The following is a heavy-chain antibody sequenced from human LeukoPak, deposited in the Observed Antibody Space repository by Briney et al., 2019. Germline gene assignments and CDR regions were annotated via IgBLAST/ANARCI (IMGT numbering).Heavy chain of an antibody. Sequence: SETLSLTCTVSGGSISSSSYYWGWIRQPPGKGLEWIGSIYYSGSTYYNPSLKSRVTISVDTSKNQFSLKLSSVTAADTAVYYCARRPIVVVPATAIPLGAFDIWGQGTMVTVSP. V-gene: IGHV4-39*01. D-gene: IGHD2-2*01. J-gene: IGHJ3*02. CDR1: GGSISSSSYY. CDR2: IYYSGST. CDR3: ARRPIVVVPATAIPLGAFDI.